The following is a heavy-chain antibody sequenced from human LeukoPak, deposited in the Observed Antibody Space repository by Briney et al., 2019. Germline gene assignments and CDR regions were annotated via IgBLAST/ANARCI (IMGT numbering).Heavy chain of an antibody. CDR2: ISYDGSNK. D-gene: IGHD3-10*01. CDR3: ARDRDYYGSGSYQWDY. J-gene: IGHJ4*02. CDR1: GFTFSSFA. Sequence: GFLRLSCAASGFTFSSFAMHWVRQAPGKGLEWVAVISYDGSNKNYADSVKGRFTISRDNSKNTLYLQMNSLRAEDTAVYYCARDRDYYGSGSYQWDYWGQGTLVTVSS. V-gene: IGHV3-30-3*01.